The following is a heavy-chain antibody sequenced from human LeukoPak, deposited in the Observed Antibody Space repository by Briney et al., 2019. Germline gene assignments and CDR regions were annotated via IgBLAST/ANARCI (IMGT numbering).Heavy chain of an antibody. CDR1: GGTFSSYA. V-gene: IGHV1-69*13. Sequence: ASVKVSCKASGGTFSSYAISWVRQAPGQGLEWMGGIIPIFGTANYAQKFQGRVTITADESTSTAYMELSSMRSEDTDVYYCARETAPNYDFWSGYRTPGYYYYMDVWGKGTTVTVSS. D-gene: IGHD3-3*01. CDR3: ARETAPNYDFWSGYRTPGYYYYMDV. CDR2: IIPIFGTA. J-gene: IGHJ6*03.